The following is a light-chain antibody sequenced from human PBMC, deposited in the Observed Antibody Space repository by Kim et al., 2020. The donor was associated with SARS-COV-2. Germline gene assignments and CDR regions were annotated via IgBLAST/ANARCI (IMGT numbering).Light chain of an antibody. CDR1: ERVSNNY. V-gene: IGKV3-20*01. CDR2: GAS. J-gene: IGKJ1*01. CDR3: HQYGSSSRT. Sequence: PGERDTLTRKASERVSNNYVAWYQQNPGQAPRLVIYGASRRVSDMPDRFSGSGSGTDFALTIARLEPEDFAVYYCHQYGSSSRTFGQGTKVDIK.